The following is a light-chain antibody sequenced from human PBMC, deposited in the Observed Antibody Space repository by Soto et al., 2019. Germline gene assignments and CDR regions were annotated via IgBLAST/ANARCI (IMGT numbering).Light chain of an antibody. CDR3: QQYDDLPIT. J-gene: IGKJ5*01. CDR2: DAS. V-gene: IGKV1-33*01. CDR1: QYIDKF. Sequence: IQMTQSPSSLCASVGERVSVARRASQYIDKFLNWYQQKSGKAPKXMISDASNLETGVPSRFSGGGSGTDFTFTITSLQPEDGEIYDCQQYDDLPITIGQGTRLEIK.